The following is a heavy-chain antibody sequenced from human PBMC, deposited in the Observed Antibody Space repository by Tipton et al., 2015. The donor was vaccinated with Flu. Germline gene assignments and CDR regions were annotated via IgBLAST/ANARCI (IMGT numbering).Heavy chain of an antibody. CDR1: GGSISSSNYY. J-gene: IGHJ4*02. Sequence: GLVKPSGTLSLTCVVSGGSISSSNYYWGWIRQSPGKGLEWIGSIYYTGSTYYNPSLKSRVTISLDTSKNQFSLKLSSVTAADTAVYYCARRSYNFWSGYPDYWGQGTLVTVSS. CDR3: ARRSYNFWSGYPDY. D-gene: IGHD3-3*01. V-gene: IGHV4-39*01. CDR2: IYYTGST.